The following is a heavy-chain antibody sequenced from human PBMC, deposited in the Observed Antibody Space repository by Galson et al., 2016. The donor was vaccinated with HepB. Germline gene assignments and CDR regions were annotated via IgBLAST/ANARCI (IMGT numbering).Heavy chain of an antibody. CDR3: ARDYGPGGRIRKYDY. Sequence: SLRLSCAASGFTFSGYYMSWIRQAPGKGLEWISYITSSGSTIYYADSVKGRFTISRDNAQNSLHLQMNNRRPEGTAVYYCARDYGPGGRIRKYDYWGQGTLVTVSS. V-gene: IGHV3-11*01. CDR1: GFTFSGYY. D-gene: IGHD3-10*01. CDR2: ITSSGSTI. J-gene: IGHJ4*02.